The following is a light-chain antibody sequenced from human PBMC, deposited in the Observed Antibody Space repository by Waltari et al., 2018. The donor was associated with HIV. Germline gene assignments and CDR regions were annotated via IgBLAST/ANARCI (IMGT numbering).Light chain of an antibody. CDR1: SSTIENNY. CDR2: DNN. V-gene: IGLV1-51*01. Sequence: QSVLTQPPSVSAAPGQKVTISCSGSSSTIENNYVSWYQQLPGTAPKLLIYDNNKRPSGIPDRFSGSKSGTSATLGITGLQTGDEADYYCGTWDSSLSAWVFGGGTKLTVL. CDR3: GTWDSSLSAWV. J-gene: IGLJ3*02.